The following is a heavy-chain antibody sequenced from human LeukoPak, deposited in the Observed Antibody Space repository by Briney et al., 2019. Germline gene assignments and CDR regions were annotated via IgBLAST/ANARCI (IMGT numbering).Heavy chain of an antibody. Sequence: GASVKVSCKASGGTFSSYAISWVRQAPGQGLEWMGGIIPIFGTANYAQKFQGRVTVTTDESTSTAYMELSSLRSEDTAVYYCARVIRYCSSTSCYMGGFDYWGQGTLVTVSS. V-gene: IGHV1-69*05. J-gene: IGHJ4*02. CDR3: ARVIRYCSSTSCYMGGFDY. CDR1: GGTFSSYA. D-gene: IGHD2-2*02. CDR2: IIPIFGTA.